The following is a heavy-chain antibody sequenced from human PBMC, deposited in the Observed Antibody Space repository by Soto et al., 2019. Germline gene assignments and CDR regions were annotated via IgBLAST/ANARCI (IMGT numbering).Heavy chain of an antibody. CDR1: GFTFSDYS. J-gene: IGHJ4*02. D-gene: IGHD3-22*01. Sequence: EVQLAESGGGPVKPGGSLRLSCVVSGFTFSDYSMNWVRQAPGKGLEWVSSITKSGYMSYADSMKGRFTISRDNAKNSLQLQMSGLSADDTAVYYCARGGQYDSRGYYHPFDYWGQGTLVTVSS. CDR3: ARGGQYDSRGYYHPFDY. CDR2: ITKSGYM. V-gene: IGHV3-21*06.